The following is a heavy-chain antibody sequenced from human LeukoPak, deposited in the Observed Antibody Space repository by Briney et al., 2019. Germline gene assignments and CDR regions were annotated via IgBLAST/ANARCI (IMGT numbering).Heavy chain of an antibody. V-gene: IGHV4-31*03. D-gene: IGHD1-26*01. Sequence: SETLSLTCTVSGGSISSGGYYWSWIRQHPGKGLEWIGYIYYSGSTYYNPSLKSRVTISVDTSKNQFSLKLSSVTAADTAVYYCARSVGAGFDYWGQGTLVTVSS. J-gene: IGHJ4*02. CDR3: ARSVGAGFDY. CDR1: GGSISSGGYY. CDR2: IYYSGST.